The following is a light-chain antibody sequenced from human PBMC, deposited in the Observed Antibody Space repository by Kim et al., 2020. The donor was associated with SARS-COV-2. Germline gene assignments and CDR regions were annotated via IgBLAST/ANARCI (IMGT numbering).Light chain of an antibody. Sequence: SATEGDRFTSTCLASQSIINLLIWDQQKQGKAPKHLSYAASSLQSGVPLRFSGSGSGTDFTLTISSQQPEDFATYYSQQSYSTPYTFGQENKLEI. V-gene: IGKV1-39*01. CDR1: QSIINL. CDR2: AAS. CDR3: QQSYSTPYT. J-gene: IGKJ2*01.